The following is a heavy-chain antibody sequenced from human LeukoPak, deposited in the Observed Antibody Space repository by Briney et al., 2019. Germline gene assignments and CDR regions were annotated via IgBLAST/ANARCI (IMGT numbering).Heavy chain of an antibody. CDR3: ARGSHGEHDS. V-gene: IGHV3-23*01. J-gene: IGHJ5*01. CDR1: GFTFDDYA. CDR2: ISGSGCST. Sequence: PGGSLRLSCAASGFTFDDYAMHWVRQAPGKGLEWVSAISGSGCSTYYADSVKGRFTISKDNSKNTLYLQINSLRVDDTAIYYCARGSHGEHDSWGQGTLVTVSS. D-gene: IGHD4-17*01.